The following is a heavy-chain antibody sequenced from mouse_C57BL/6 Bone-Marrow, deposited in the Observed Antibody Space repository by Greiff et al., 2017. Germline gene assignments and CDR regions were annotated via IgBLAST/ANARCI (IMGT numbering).Heavy chain of an antibody. Sequence: VQLQQSGPVLVKPGASVKMSCKASGYTFTDYYMNWVKQSHGKSLEWIGVINPYNGGTSYNQKFKGKATLTVDKSSSTAYMELNSLTSEDSAVYYCASHDDDCLFGYWGQGTLVTVSA. J-gene: IGHJ3*01. CDR3: ASHDDDCLFGY. V-gene: IGHV1-19*01. CDR2: INPYNGGT. CDR1: GYTFTDYY. D-gene: IGHD2-4*01.